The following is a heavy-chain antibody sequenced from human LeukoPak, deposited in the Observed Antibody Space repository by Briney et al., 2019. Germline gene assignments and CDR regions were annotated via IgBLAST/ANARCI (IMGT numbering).Heavy chain of an antibody. CDR1: GGTFSSYA. J-gene: IGHJ6*03. CDR2: IIPIFGTL. V-gene: IGHV1-69*05. Sequence: SVKVSCNASGGTFSSYAIRWVRQAPGQGLEWMGGIIPIFGTLDYAHKFKGRVTITRDKSNSTAYMEMNSLRSEDTAVYYCARGSIAAAGTGPDYCYCCMDVWGKGTTVTVSS. D-gene: IGHD6-13*01. CDR3: ARGSIAAAGTGPDYCYCCMDV.